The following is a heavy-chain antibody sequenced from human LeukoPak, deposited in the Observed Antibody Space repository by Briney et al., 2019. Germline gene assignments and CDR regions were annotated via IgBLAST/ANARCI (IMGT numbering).Heavy chain of an antibody. CDR3: TRGESAVAGDAFDI. Sequence: SETLSLTCTVSGASISRYYWRWMRHPAGKGLECVGRIYTTGSTNYNTSLKSRVTMSIDTSKNQFSLNLSAVTAADTAVYYCTRGESAVAGDAFDIWGQGTMVTVSS. V-gene: IGHV4-4*07. D-gene: IGHD6-19*01. J-gene: IGHJ3*02. CDR2: IYTTGST. CDR1: GASISRYY.